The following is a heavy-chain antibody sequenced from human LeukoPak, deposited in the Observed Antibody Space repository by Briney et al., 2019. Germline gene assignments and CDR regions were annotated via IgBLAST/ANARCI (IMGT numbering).Heavy chain of an antibody. CDR1: GYTFTSYG. V-gene: IGHV1-18*01. CDR2: ISAYNGNT. Sequence: ASVKVSCKASGYTFTSYGISWVRQAPGQGLEWMARISAYNGNTNYAQKLQGRVTMTTDTSTSTAYMELRSLRSDDTAVYYCARDKTTDYGDEVGLDYWGQGNLVTVSS. CDR3: ARDKTTDYGDEVGLDY. J-gene: IGHJ4*02. D-gene: IGHD4-17*01.